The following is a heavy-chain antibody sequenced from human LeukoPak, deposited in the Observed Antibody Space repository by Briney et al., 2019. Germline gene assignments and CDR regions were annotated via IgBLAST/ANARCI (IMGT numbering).Heavy chain of an antibody. D-gene: IGHD2/OR15-2a*01. J-gene: IGHJ4*02. CDR3: AREGSTIRGIDY. CDR2: IYHSGST. Sequence: SETLSLTCAVSGYSISSGYYWGWIRPPPGKGLEWIGSIYHSGSTFYHPSLKSRVTISVDTSKNQFSLKLSSVTAADTAVYYCAREGSTIRGIDYWGQGTLVTVSS. V-gene: IGHV4-38-2*02. CDR1: GYSISSGYY.